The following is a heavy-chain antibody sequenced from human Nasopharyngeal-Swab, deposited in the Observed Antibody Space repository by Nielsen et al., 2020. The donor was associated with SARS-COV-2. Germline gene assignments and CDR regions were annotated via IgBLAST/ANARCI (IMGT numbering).Heavy chain of an antibody. CDR2: INAGNGNT. J-gene: IGHJ5*02. Sequence: WVRQARGERLEWMGWINAGNGNTKYSQKFQGRVAITRDTSASTAYMELSSLRSEDTAVYYCARGCSSTSCPQGVGWFDPWGQGTLVTVSS. V-gene: IGHV1-3*01. CDR3: ARGCSSTSCPQGVGWFDP. D-gene: IGHD2-2*01.